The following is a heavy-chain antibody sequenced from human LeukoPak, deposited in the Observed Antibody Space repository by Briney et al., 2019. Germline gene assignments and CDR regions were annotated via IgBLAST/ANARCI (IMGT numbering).Heavy chain of an antibody. CDR1: GGSISSYY. CDR2: IYYSGST. J-gene: IGHJ4*02. V-gene: IGHV4-59*01. Sequence: SETLSLTCTVSGGSISSYYWSWIRQPPGEGLEWIGYIYYSGSTNYNPSLKSRVTISVDTSKNQFSLKLSSVTAADTAVYYCARDRRLGYYDSSGYQHWGQGTLVTVSS. D-gene: IGHD3-22*01. CDR3: ARDRRLGYYDSSGYQH.